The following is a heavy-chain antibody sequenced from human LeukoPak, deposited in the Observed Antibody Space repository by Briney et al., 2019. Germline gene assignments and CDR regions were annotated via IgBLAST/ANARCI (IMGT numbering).Heavy chain of an antibody. CDR3: ARRDTNDAFDI. CDR2: IYYSGST. V-gene: IGHV4-59*01. CDR1: GGSISSYY. J-gene: IGHJ3*02. Sequence: PSEILSLTCTVSGGSISSYYWSWIRQPPGKGLEWIGYIYYSGSTNYNPSLKSRVTISVDTSKNQFSLKLSSVTAADTAVYYCARRDTNDAFDIWGQGTMVTVSS.